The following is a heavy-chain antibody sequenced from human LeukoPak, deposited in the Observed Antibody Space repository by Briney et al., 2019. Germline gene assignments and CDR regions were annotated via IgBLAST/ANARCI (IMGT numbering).Heavy chain of an antibody. CDR2: ISFDGSNK. J-gene: IGHJ4*02. Sequence: QSGGSLRLSCTASGFSFSTYGMHWVRRAPGKGLEWVAIISFDGSNKYYADSVKGRFTISRDNSKNTQYLQMNSLRAEDSAVYYCARWGFITGTTPFDYWGQGTLVTVSS. CDR3: ARWGFITGTTPFDY. V-gene: IGHV3-30*03. D-gene: IGHD1-7*01. CDR1: GFSFSTYG.